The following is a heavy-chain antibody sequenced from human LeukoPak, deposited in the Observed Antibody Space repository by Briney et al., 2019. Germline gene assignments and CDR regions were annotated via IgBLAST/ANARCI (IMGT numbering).Heavy chain of an antibody. CDR3: ARGVTSSD. J-gene: IGHJ3*01. V-gene: IGHV4-34*01. CDR2: INHSRST. CDR1: GGSFSGYY. D-gene: IGHD3-10*01. Sequence: KPSETLSLTCAVYGGSFSGYYWSWIRQPPGKGLEWIGEINHSRSTNYNPSLKSRVTISVDTSKNQFSLKLSSVTAADTAVYYCARGVTSSDWGQGTMVTVSS.